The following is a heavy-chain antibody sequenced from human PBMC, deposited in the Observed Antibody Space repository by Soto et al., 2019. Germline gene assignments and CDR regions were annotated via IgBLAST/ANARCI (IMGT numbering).Heavy chain of an antibody. CDR1: GFTFRSYG. V-gene: IGHV3-30*03. J-gene: IGHJ3*02. CDR2: LSFDGHNE. D-gene: IGHD3-16*01. Sequence: QVQLVESGGGVVQPGRSLRLSCAASGFTFRSYGMYWVRQAPGKGPEWVAVLSFDGHNEYYADSVKGRFTISRDNSNNTLLLQMNSLRAEDTAVYYCARTMLPVAMGQAFDIWGQGTMVTVSS. CDR3: ARTMLPVAMGQAFDI.